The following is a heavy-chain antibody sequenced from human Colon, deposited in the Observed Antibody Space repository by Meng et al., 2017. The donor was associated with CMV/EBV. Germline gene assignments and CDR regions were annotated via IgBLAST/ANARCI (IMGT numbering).Heavy chain of an antibody. Sequence: ASVKVSCKASGYTFSGYYMNWVRQAPGQGLEWMGWINPNSGDTNYAQKFQGRVTVTRDTSISTAYMELNRLRSDDTAVYYCARAGGLVWYYGMDVWGQGTTVTVSS. CDR1: GYTFSGYY. D-gene: IGHD6-19*01. CDR3: ARAGGLVWYYGMDV. V-gene: IGHV1-2*02. CDR2: INPNSGDT. J-gene: IGHJ6*02.